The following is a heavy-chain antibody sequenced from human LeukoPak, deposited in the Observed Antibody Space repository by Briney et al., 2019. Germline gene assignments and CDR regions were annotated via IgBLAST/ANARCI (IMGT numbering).Heavy chain of an antibody. Sequence: SVKVSCKASGGTFSKYTISWVRQRPGQGLEWMGGITPLFGTANYAQKFQGRVTITADESASTAYMELSSLRSEDTAVYYCARDSSDIRSLIAYWGQGTLVTVSS. CDR3: ARDSSDIRSLIAY. V-gene: IGHV1-69*01. CDR2: ITPLFGTA. J-gene: IGHJ4*02. D-gene: IGHD2-15*01. CDR1: GGTFSKYT.